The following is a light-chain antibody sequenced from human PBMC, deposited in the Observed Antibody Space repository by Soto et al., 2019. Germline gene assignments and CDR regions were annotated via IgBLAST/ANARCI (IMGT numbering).Light chain of an antibody. CDR2: GAY. Sequence: EIVLTQAPGTLSLSPGESTTLSCRASQSVGRNCLAWYQQKPGRAPRLLIHGAYYRATGIPDRFSGSGSETDFTRTISRLEPEGSAVYYCHHYAASPLTFGGGTKVEIK. V-gene: IGKV3-20*01. CDR3: HHYAASPLT. J-gene: IGKJ4*01. CDR1: QSVGRNC.